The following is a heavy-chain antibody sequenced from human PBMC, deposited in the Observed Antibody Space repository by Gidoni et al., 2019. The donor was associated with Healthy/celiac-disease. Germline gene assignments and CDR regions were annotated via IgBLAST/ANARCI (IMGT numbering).Heavy chain of an antibody. CDR1: GFTFCSYA. CDR2: ISYDGSNK. V-gene: IGHV3-30-3*01. D-gene: IGHD1-26*01. CDR3: AREGGSYYSPWFDP. J-gene: IGHJ5*02. Sequence: QVQLVESGGGVVQPGRSLRPSCAASGFTFCSYAMHWVRQAPGKGLEWVSVISYDGSNKYYADSVKGRFTISRDNSKNTLYLQMNSLRAEDTAVYYCAREGGSYYSPWFDPWGQGTLVTVSS.